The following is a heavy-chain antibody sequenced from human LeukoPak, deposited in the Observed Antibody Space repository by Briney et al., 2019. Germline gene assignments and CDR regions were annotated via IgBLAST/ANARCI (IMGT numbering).Heavy chain of an antibody. D-gene: IGHD2-2*01. CDR1: GFTFSSYA. CDR2: ISGSGGST. CDR3: AKGDCSSTSCYGAFDI. V-gene: IGHV3-23*01. Sequence: PGGSLRLSCAASGFTFSSYAMSWVRQAPGKGLERVSAISGSGGSTYYADSVKGRFTISRDNSKNTLYLQMNSLRAEDTAVYYCAKGDCSSTSCYGAFDIWGQGTMVTVSS. J-gene: IGHJ3*02.